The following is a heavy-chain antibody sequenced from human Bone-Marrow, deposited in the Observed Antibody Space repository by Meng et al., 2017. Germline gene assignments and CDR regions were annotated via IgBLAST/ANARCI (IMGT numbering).Heavy chain of an antibody. Sequence: ASVKVSCKASGYTLTGYYMHWVRQATGQGLEWMGWMNPNSGNTGYAQKFQGRVTITRNTSISTAYMELSSLRSEDTAVYYCARTLGYCSSTSCYVHDAFDIWGQGTLATFPS. CDR1: GYTLTGYY. CDR3: ARTLGYCSSTSCYVHDAFDI. J-gene: IGHJ3*02. CDR2: MNPNSGNT. D-gene: IGHD2-2*01. V-gene: IGHV1-8*03.